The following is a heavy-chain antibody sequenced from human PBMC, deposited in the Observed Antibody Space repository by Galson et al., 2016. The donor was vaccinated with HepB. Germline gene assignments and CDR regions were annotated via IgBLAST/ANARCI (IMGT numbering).Heavy chain of an antibody. Sequence: SETLSLTCTVSGGSINNNAYYWGWIRQPPGKGLEWIGSVHYSGSAYSKPSLKSRVTISVDTSRTLFSLNLTSVTAADTAVYYGARDNAGTVDSMDVWGKGTAVTVSS. D-gene: IGHD3-10*01. CDR3: ARDNAGTVDSMDV. CDR2: VHYSGSA. V-gene: IGHV4-39*02. J-gene: IGHJ6*04. CDR1: GGSINNNAYY.